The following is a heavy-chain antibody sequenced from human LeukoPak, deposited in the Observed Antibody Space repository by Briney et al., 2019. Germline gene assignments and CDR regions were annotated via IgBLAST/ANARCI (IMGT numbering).Heavy chain of an antibody. J-gene: IGHJ4*02. Sequence: ASVKVSCKASGYTFTSYYMHWVRQAPGQGLEWMGIINPSGGSTSYAQKFQGRVTMTRDMSTSTVYMELSSLRSEDTAVYYCARDVRPDYYGSSGYNFDYWGQGTLVTVSS. CDR3: ARDVRPDYYGSSGYNFDY. CDR2: INPSGGST. D-gene: IGHD3-22*01. V-gene: IGHV1-46*01. CDR1: GYTFTSYY.